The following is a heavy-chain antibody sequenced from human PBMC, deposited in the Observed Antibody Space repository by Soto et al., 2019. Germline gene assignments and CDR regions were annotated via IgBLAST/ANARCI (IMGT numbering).Heavy chain of an antibody. J-gene: IGHJ6*02. V-gene: IGHV3-30*18. CDR2: ISYDGSNK. Sequence: QVQLVESGGGVVQPGRSLRLSCAASGFTFSSYGMHWVRQAPGKGLEWVAVISYDGSNKYYADSVKGRFTISRDNSKNTLYLQMNSRRAEDTAVYYCAKDRIAVAGAYYYGMDVWGQGTTVTVSS. CDR3: AKDRIAVAGAYYYGMDV. CDR1: GFTFSSYG. D-gene: IGHD6-19*01.